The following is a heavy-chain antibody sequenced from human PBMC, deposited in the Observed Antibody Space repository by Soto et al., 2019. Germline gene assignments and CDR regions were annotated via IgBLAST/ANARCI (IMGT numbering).Heavy chain of an antibody. CDR2: MNAGNGNT. CDR1: GYIFSRND. CDR3: ARAAGMVALDY. J-gene: IGHJ4*02. Sequence: QVQLVQSGAEEKKPGASVKVSCKASGYIFSRNDIHWVRQAPGQRLEWMGWMNAGNGNTRYSREFQARVTVTRDTDASTGYMELSSLSSEDTAVYYCARAAGMVALDYWGQGTLVTVSS. D-gene: IGHD5-18*01. V-gene: IGHV1-3*05.